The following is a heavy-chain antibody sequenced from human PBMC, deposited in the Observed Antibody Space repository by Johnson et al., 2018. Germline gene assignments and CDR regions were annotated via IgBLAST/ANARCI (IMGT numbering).Heavy chain of an antibody. CDR1: GFSFSSYG. V-gene: IGHV3-30*03. D-gene: IGHD3-22*01. CDR3: AREVGYYDSSGYYFWFDP. CDR2: VSYDGSKK. Sequence: VQLVESGGGVVQPGRSLRLSCAASGFSFSSYGMHWVRQAPGTGLEWVAVVSYDGSKKYSGDSVKGRFTISRDNSKNSLYLQMNSLRAEDTAVYYCAREVGYYDSSGYYFWFDPWGQGTTVTVSS. J-gene: IGHJ5*02.